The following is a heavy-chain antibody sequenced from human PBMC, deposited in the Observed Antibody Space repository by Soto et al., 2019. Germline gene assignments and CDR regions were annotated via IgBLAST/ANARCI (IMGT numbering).Heavy chain of an antibody. D-gene: IGHD1-26*01. CDR2: ISENGDRQ. V-gene: IGHV3-30*09. CDR3: ARRLAPTISALGY. Sequence: GGSLRLSCTASGLTFTASTFHWVRQAPGKGLQWVAVISENGDRQYSTESVRGRFVISRDSSKNTLYLQMNSLRPEDTGVYFCARRLAPTISALGYRGQGALVTVSS. CDR1: GLTFTAST. J-gene: IGHJ4*02.